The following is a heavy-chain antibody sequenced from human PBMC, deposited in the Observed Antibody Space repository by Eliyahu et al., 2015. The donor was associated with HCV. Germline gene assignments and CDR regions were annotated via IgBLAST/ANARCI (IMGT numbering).Heavy chain of an antibody. CDR3: AREPNAFDI. V-gene: IGHV4-61*01. CDR1: GGSVSSGSYY. J-gene: IGHJ3*02. CDR2: IYYSGST. Sequence: QVQLQESGPGLVRPSEXLSLXXXVSGGSVSSGSYYWSWIRQPPGKGLEWIGYIYYSGSTNYNPSLKSRVTISVDTPKNQFSLKLSSVTAADTAVYYCAREPNAFDIWGQGTMVTVSS.